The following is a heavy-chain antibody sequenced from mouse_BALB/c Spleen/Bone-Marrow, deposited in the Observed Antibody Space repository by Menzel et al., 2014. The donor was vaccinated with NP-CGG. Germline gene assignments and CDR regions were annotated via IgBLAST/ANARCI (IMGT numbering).Heavy chain of an antibody. J-gene: IGHJ4*01. CDR1: GFTFTDYY. CDR3: ARFPMDY. CDR2: IRNKAYGYTT. V-gene: IGHV7-3*02. Sequence: VQLQQSGGGLVQPGGSLRLSCTTSGFTFTDYYMSWVRPPPGKALEWLAFIRNKAYGYTTEYSASVRGRFTISRDNSQSILYLQVNTLRAEDSATYYCARFPMDYWGQGTSVTVSS.